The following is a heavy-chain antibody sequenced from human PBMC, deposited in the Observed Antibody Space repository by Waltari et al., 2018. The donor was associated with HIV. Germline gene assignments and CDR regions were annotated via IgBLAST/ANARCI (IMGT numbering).Heavy chain of an antibody. CDR3: AGKFLRQHYFDY. CDR1: GDTFIAYG. CDR2: VIPRSGTP. V-gene: IGHV1-69*06. J-gene: IGHJ4*02. D-gene: IGHD2-2*01. Sequence: VQLAQSGAAVKKPWSSVKVSCKASGDTFIAYGFTWVRQAPGQVLEWMGNVIPRSGTPIYAQRFQRRLTITADKSTNTVYMELSSLTSDDTAVYYCAGKFLRQHYFDYWGQGTLVTVSS.